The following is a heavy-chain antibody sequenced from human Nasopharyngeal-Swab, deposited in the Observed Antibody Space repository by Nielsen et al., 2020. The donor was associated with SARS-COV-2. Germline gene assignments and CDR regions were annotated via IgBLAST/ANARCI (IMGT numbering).Heavy chain of an antibody. CDR2: IGDKDHNYAT. J-gene: IGHJ4*02. CDR1: GFIFSGSA. CDR3: TTDYYFDY. V-gene: IGHV3-73*01. Sequence: GESLKISCAASGFIFSGSAMHWVRQASGKGLEWVCRIGDKDHNYATTYGAAVKGRFTISRDDSKNTAFLQMDSLKTEDTALYYCTTDYYFDYWGQGTLVTVSS.